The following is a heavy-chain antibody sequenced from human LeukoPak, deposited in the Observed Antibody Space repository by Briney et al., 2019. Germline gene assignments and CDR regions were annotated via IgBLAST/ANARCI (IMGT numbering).Heavy chain of an antibody. CDR1: GGTFSSYA. J-gene: IGHJ6*02. V-gene: IGHV1-69*04. CDR2: IIPILGIA. D-gene: IGHD3-10*01. CDR3: ARDGGSGGYGMDV. Sequence: ASVKVSCKASGGTFSSYAISWVRQAPGQGLEWMGRIIPILGIANYAQKFQGRVTITADKSTSTAYMELSSLRSEDTAVYYCARDGGSGGYGMDVWGQGTTVSVSS.